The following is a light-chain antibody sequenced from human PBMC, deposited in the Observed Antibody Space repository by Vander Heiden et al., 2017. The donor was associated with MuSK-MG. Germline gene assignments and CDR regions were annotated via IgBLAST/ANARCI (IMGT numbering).Light chain of an antibody. V-gene: IGLV1-47*02. J-gene: IGLJ3*02. Sequence: QSVLTQPPSASGTPGQRVTISCSGSSSNIGSNSVYWYQHLPGTAPKLLIYTNNQRPSGVPARFSGSKSDTSASLAISGLQSEDEADYYCAAWDDSLSGWVFGGGTKLTVL. CDR3: AAWDDSLSGWV. CDR1: SSNIGSNS. CDR2: TNN.